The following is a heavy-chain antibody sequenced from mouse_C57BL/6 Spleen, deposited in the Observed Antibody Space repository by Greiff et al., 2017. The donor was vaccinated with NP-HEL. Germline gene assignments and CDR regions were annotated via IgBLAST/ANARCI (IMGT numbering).Heavy chain of an antibody. J-gene: IGHJ3*01. Sequence: EVKLMESGGDLVKPGGSLKLSCAASGFTFSSYGMSWVRQTPDKRLEWVATISSGGSYTYYPDSVKGRFTISRDNAKNTLYLQMSSLKSEDTAMYYCARHEGLRQDWFAYWGQGTLVTVSA. D-gene: IGHD2-4*01. V-gene: IGHV5-6*01. CDR3: ARHEGLRQDWFAY. CDR2: ISSGGSYT. CDR1: GFTFSSYG.